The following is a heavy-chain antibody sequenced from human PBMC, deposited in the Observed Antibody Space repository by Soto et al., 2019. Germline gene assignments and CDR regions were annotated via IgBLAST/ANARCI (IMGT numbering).Heavy chain of an antibody. J-gene: IGHJ4*02. Sequence: SETLSLTCTVSGCSISSSSYYWGWIRQPPGKGLEWIGSIYYSGSTYYNPSLKSRVTISVDTSKNQFSLKLSSVTAADTAVYYCARLNGGPAWGDTIFGVVIGYWGQGTLVTVSS. CDR2: IYYSGST. D-gene: IGHD3-3*01. CDR3: ARLNGGPAWGDTIFGVVIGY. V-gene: IGHV4-39*01. CDR1: GCSISSSSYY.